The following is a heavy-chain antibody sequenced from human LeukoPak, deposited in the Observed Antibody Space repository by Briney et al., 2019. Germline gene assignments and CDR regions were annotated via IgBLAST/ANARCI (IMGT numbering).Heavy chain of an antibody. CDR1: GFTFSDAW. D-gene: IGHD6-13*01. V-gene: IGHV3-66*01. CDR2: LYSGGST. J-gene: IGHJ4*02. CDR3: ATPETYSSSWYRLDY. Sequence: PGGSLRLSCAASGFTFSDAWMSWVRQAPGKGLEWVSVLYSGGSTYYADSVKGRFTISRDNSKNTLYLQMNSLRAEDTAVYYCATPETYSSSWYRLDYWGQGTLVTVSS.